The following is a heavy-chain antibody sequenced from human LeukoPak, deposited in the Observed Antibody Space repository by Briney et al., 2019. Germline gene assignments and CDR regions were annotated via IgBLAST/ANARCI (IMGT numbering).Heavy chain of an antibody. J-gene: IGHJ5*02. Sequence: KPSETLSLTCAVYGGSFSGYYWSWIRQPPGKGLEWIGEINHSGSTNYNPSLKSRVTISADTSKNQFSLKLSSVTAADTAVYYCARVTGERNRRIAAAGTGRWFDPWGQGTLVTVSS. CDR3: ARVTGERNRRIAAAGTGRWFDP. V-gene: IGHV4-34*01. D-gene: IGHD6-13*01. CDR2: INHSGST. CDR1: GGSFSGYY.